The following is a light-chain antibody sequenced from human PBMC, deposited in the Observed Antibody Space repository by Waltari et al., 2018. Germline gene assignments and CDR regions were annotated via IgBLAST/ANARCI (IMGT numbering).Light chain of an antibody. J-gene: IGKJ4*01. CDR2: DTS. CDR1: QSVFNY. Sequence: EIVLTQSPVTLSLSAGERATLSCRPSQSVFNYLAWYQQKPGQAPRLLIYDTSKRATGIPPRFSGSGSGIDFTLTISNLEAEDFALYYCQQGSLLPLTFGGGTKVEIK. V-gene: IGKV3-11*01. CDR3: QQGSLLPLT.